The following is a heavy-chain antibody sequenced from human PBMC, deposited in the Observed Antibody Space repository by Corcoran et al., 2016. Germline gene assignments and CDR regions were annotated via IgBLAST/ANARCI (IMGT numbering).Heavy chain of an antibody. J-gene: IGHJ5*02. D-gene: IGHD5-12*01. V-gene: IGHV4-34*01. CDR3: ARGAPFYSGSYWFDP. CDR2: INHSGST. Sequence: QVQLQQWGAGLLKPSETLSLTCAVYGGSFSGYYWSWIRQPPGKGLEWIGEINHSGSTNYNPSLKSRVTIPVDTSKNQFSLKLSPVTAADTAVYYCARGAPFYSGSYWFDPWGQGTLVTVSS. CDR1: GGSFSGYY.